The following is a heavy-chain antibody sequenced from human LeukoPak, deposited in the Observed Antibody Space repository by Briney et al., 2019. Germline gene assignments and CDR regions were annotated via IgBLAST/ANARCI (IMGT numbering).Heavy chain of an antibody. Sequence: SETLSLTCAVYGGSFSGYYWSWIRQPPGKGLEWIGEINHSGSTNYNPYLKSRVTISVDTSKNQFSLKLSSVTAADTAVYYCARGIAKYYYYYGMDVWGQGTTVTVSS. D-gene: IGHD6-13*01. V-gene: IGHV4-34*01. CDR1: GGSFSGYY. CDR3: ARGIAKYYYYYGMDV. CDR2: INHSGST. J-gene: IGHJ6*02.